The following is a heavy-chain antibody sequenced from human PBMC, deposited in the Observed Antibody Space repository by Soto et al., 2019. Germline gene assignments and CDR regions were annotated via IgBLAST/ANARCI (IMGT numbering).Heavy chain of an antibody. Sequence: QVQLVQSGAEVRKPGASVKVSCQTSGYTFTHHGISWVRQAPGQGLEWVGWISAFSAFTDYAQKFQGRVTLSTEKPTSTAYMELRILTYDDTAVYDCMKDRPRLTQNMEGLFWGQGPLVTVSS. CDR1: GYTFTHHG. J-gene: IGHJ4*02. CDR3: MKDRPRLTQNMEGLF. CDR2: ISAFSAFT. D-gene: IGHD3-16*01. V-gene: IGHV1-18*01.